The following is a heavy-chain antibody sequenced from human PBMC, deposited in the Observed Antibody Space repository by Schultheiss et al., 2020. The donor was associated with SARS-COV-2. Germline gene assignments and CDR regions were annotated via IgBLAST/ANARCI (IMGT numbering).Heavy chain of an antibody. CDR3: ASLYVTSSVAWFDP. CDR1: GFTFSGYY. D-gene: IGHD6-6*01. J-gene: IGHJ5*02. CDR2: IYSGGST. V-gene: IGHV3-66*01. Sequence: GGSLRLSCATSGFTFSGYYMTWVRQAPGKGLEWVSVIYSGGSTYYADSVKGRFTISRDNAKNSLYLQMNTLSAEDTAIYYCASLYVTSSVAWFDPWGQGTLVTVSS.